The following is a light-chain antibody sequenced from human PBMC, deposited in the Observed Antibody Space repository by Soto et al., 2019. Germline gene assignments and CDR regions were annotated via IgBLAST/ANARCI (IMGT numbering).Light chain of an antibody. J-gene: IGKJ2*01. CDR2: GAS. V-gene: IGKV3-15*01. CDR3: QHYHTWPYT. CDR1: QSVSGN. Sequence: EIVMTQSPVTLSVSPGERATLSCRASQSVSGNLAWYQQKPGQAPRLLIYGASTRATGIPARFGGSGSGTEFTLTISSVQSEDFAVYYCQHYHTWPYTFGQGTKLEIK.